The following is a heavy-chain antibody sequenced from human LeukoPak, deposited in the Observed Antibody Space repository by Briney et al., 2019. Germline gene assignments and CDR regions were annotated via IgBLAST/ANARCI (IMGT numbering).Heavy chain of an antibody. J-gene: IGHJ4*02. Sequence: PGGSLRLSCAASGFTFSSYLMHWVRQAPGKGLVWVSRISGDGSSTTYVDSVMGRFTISRDNAKNTLYLQLNSVRAEDTAVYYCARGNIAAAGIHYWGQGTLVIVSS. CDR3: ARGNIAAAGIHY. CDR2: ISGDGSST. CDR1: GFTFSSYL. V-gene: IGHV3-74*01. D-gene: IGHD6-13*01.